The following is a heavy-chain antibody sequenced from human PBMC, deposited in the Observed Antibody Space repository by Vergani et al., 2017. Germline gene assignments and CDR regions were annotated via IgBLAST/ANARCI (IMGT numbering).Heavy chain of an antibody. J-gene: IGHJ4*02. CDR2: IHPADSDT. Sequence: EVQLVQSGAEAKKPGESLKISCQISGYSFTNYWIGWVRQMPGKGLEWMGIIHPADSDTRYSPSFQGQVTISVDKAISTAYLQRSSLRASDSAMYYCARLYGRDSSGSKYFDYWVEGTLVAVSS. CDR1: GYSFTNYW. D-gene: IGHD3-22*01. CDR3: ARLYGRDSSGSKYFDY. V-gene: IGHV5-51*01.